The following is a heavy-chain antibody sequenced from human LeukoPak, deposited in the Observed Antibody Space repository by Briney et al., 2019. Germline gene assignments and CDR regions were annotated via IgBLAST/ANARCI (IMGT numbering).Heavy chain of an antibody. CDR1: GFTFSSYS. CDR3: ARSITMIVVAHDAFDI. V-gene: IGHV3-48*01. CDR2: ISSSSSTI. D-gene: IGHD3-22*01. J-gene: IGHJ3*02. Sequence: PGGSLRLSCAASGFTFSSYSMNWVRQAPGKGLEWVSYISSSSSTIYYADSVKGRFTISRDNAKNSLYLQMNSLRAEDTAVYYCARSITMIVVAHDAFDIWGQGTMVTVSS.